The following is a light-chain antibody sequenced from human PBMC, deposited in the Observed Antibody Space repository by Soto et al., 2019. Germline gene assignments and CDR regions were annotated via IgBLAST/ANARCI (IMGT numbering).Light chain of an antibody. J-gene: IGLJ1*01. CDR2: EVT. CDR1: RDDIGAYDY. Sequence: QSVLAQPASVSGSPGQSITISCAGTRDDIGAYDYVSRYQQHPGNAPKLWVYEVTTRPSGVSDRFSGSKSGNTASLTISALHAEDEADYYCSSYTSSSPDVFGTGTKVPVL. CDR3: SSYTSSSPDV. V-gene: IGLV2-14*01.